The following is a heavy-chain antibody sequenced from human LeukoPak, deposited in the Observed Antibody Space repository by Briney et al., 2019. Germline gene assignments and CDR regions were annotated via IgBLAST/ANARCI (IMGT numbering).Heavy chain of an antibody. D-gene: IGHD3-10*01. V-gene: IGHV1-46*01. CDR2: INPSGGST. Sequence: ASVKVSCKASGYTFTGYYMHWVRQAPEQGLEWMGWINPSGGSTSYAQKFQGRVTMTRDTSTSTAYMELRSLRSDDTAVYYCARGGLLWFGESIDYWGQGSLVSVSS. CDR3: ARGGLLWFGESIDY. J-gene: IGHJ4*02. CDR1: GYTFTGYY.